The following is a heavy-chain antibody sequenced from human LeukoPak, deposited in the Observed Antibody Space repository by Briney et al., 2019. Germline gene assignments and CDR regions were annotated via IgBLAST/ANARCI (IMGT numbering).Heavy chain of an antibody. J-gene: IGHJ4*02. V-gene: IGHV4-39*01. CDR3: ARLGGYYPYYFDC. Sequence: PSETLSLTCTVSGGSISSSNYYWGWIRQPPGKGLEWTGSIYYSGSTYYNPSLKSRTTISVDTSKNQFSLKLSSVTAADTAVYYCARLGGYYPYYFDCWGQGTLVTVSS. D-gene: IGHD3-3*01. CDR2: IYYSGST. CDR1: GGSISSSNYY.